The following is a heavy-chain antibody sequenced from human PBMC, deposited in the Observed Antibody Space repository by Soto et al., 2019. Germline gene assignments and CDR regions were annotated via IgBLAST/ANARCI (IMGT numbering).Heavy chain of an antibody. D-gene: IGHD6-19*01. Sequence: GGSLRLSCAASGFTFDDYAMHWVRQAPGKGLEWVSDISWNSGTIGYADSVKGRFTISRDNAKNSLYLQMNSLRAEDTALYYCAKATGYSSGPLEYWGQGTLVTVS. J-gene: IGHJ4*02. CDR3: AKATGYSSGPLEY. CDR1: GFTFDDYA. CDR2: ISWNSGTI. V-gene: IGHV3-9*01.